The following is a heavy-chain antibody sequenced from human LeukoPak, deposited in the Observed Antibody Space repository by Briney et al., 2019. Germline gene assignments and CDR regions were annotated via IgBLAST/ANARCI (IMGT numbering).Heavy chain of an antibody. CDR1: GYTFTSNY. CDR2: INPSGGST. J-gene: IGHJ4*02. V-gene: IGHV1-46*01. D-gene: IGHD2-2*03. Sequence: ASVKVSCKASGYTFTSNYIHWVRQAPGQGLEWMGIINPSGGSTSYAQKFQGKVTMTRDTSTSTVYLELSSLRSEDTAVYYCARVDSRHTGGDYWGQGTLVTVSS. CDR3: ARVDSRHTGGDY.